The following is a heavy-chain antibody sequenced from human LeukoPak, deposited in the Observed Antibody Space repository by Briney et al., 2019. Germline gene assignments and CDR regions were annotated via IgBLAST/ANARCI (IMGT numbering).Heavy chain of an antibody. V-gene: IGHV1-2*02. Sequence: ASVKVSCKASGYTFTGYYMHWVRHAARQRLECMGWINPNSGGTNYALKFQGRVTMTRDTSISTAYMELSRLRSDDTAVYYCARELVGAHGAFDIWGQGTMVTVSS. CDR1: GYTFTGYY. CDR2: INPNSGGT. CDR3: ARELVGAHGAFDI. D-gene: IGHD1-26*01. J-gene: IGHJ3*02.